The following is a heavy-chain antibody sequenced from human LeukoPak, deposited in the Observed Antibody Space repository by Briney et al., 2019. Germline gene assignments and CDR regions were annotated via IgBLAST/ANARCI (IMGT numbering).Heavy chain of an antibody. D-gene: IGHD3-16*01. J-gene: IGHJ6*03. CDR2: ISGSGGGR. CDR1: GFTFSSYA. CDR3: AKGVDASGTYYYFYMDV. Sequence: PGGSLRLSCAASGFTFSSYAMSWVRQASGKGLEWVSGISGSGGGRYYADSVKGRFTISRDNSKNTLYLQMNNLRAEDTAVYYSAKGVDASGTYYYFYMDVWGKGTTVTVSS. V-gene: IGHV3-23*01.